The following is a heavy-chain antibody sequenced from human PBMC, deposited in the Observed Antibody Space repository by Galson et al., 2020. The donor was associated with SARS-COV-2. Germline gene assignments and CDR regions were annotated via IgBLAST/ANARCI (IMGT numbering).Heavy chain of an antibody. CDR3: AREGRAHKYFQH. Sequence: SETLSLTCTVPGGSISSHYWSWIRQPPGKGLEWIGYIYYSGSTNYNPSLKSRVTISVDTSKNQFSLKLSSVTAADTAVYYCAREGRAHKYFQHWGQGTLVTVSS. CDR2: IYYSGST. CDR1: GGSISSHY. J-gene: IGHJ1*01. D-gene: IGHD3-10*01. V-gene: IGHV4-59*11.